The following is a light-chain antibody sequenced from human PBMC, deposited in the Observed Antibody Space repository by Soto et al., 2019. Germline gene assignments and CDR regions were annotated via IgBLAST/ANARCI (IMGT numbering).Light chain of an antibody. V-gene: IGKV3-15*01. J-gene: IGKJ1*01. Sequence: EIVMTQSPATLSVSPGERATLSCRASQSVSSNLAWYQQKPGQAPRLLIYGASTRATGIPARFSGSGSGTEVTLTIRSLQSEDFAIYFCQQYNNWPPDRTFGQGTKVEIK. CDR3: QQYNNWPPDRT. CDR1: QSVSSN. CDR2: GAS.